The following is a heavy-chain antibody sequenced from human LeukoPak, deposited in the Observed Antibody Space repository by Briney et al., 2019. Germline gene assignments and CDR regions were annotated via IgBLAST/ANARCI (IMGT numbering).Heavy chain of an antibody. V-gene: IGHV3-30-3*01. CDR2: ISYDGSNK. CDR3: ARDSDDILTGYYPPGTIDY. CDR1: GFTFSSYA. D-gene: IGHD3-9*01. Sequence: GRSLRLSCAASGFTFSSYAMHWVRQAPGKGLEWVAVISYDGSNKYYADSVKGRFTISRDNSKNTLYLQMNSLRAEDTAVYYCARDSDDILTGYYPPGTIDYWGQGTLVTVSS. J-gene: IGHJ4*02.